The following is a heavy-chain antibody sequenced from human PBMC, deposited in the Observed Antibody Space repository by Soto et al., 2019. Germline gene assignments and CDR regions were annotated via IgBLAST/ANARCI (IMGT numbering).Heavy chain of an antibody. Sequence: GSGPTLVNPTQTLTLTCTFSGFSLSTSGMCVSWIRQPPGKALEWLALIDWDDDKYYSTSLKTRLTISKDTSKNQVVLTMTNMGPVDTATYYCARILIDYYDSSAPDAFDIWGQGTMVTVSS. CDR2: IDWDDDK. D-gene: IGHD3-22*01. CDR1: GFSLSTSGMC. CDR3: ARILIDYYDSSAPDAFDI. J-gene: IGHJ3*02. V-gene: IGHV2-70*01.